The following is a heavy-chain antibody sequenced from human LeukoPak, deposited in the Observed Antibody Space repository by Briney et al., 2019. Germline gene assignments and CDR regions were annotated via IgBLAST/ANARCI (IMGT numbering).Heavy chain of an antibody. J-gene: IGHJ2*01. CDR3: AKGGREPARLAVPMYHYFDG. CDR1: GFTFSNAW. Sequence: PGGSLRLSCAASGFTFSNAWMSWVRQAPGKGLEWVSGISGRTGNSDYADAVKGRFTISRDNSMDTVFLQMNSLRVEDTAVYYCAKGGREPARLAVPMYHYFDGWGRGTRVTVSS. CDR2: ISGRTGNS. D-gene: IGHD6-19*01. V-gene: IGHV3-23*01.